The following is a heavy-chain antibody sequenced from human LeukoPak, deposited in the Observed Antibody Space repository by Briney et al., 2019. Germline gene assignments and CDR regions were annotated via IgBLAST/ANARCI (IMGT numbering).Heavy chain of an antibody. Sequence: GGSLRLSCAASGFTFNTYWMSWVRQAPGKGLEWVANIKEDGSAEYYVDSVKGRFTISRDNAKNSLYLQMNSLRAEDTAVYYCTRDLVGATSDFWGQGTLVTVSS. J-gene: IGHJ4*02. CDR2: IKEDGSAE. D-gene: IGHD1-26*01. CDR1: GFTFNTYW. V-gene: IGHV3-7*01. CDR3: TRDLVGATSDF.